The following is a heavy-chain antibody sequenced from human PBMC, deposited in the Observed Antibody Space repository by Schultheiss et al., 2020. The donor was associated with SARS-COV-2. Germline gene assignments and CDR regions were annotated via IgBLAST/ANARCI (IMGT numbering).Heavy chain of an antibody. Sequence: SETLSLTCTISGGSINSYYWNWIRQPPGKGLEWVGYIYYSGSTNYNPSLKSRVTISVDTSKNQFSLKLSSVTAADTAVYYCARGLGRPTSYLNWLDPWGQGTLVTVSS. CDR3: ARGLGRPTSYLNWLDP. J-gene: IGHJ5*02. V-gene: IGHV4-59*08. D-gene: IGHD3-16*02. CDR1: GGSINSYY. CDR2: IYYSGST.